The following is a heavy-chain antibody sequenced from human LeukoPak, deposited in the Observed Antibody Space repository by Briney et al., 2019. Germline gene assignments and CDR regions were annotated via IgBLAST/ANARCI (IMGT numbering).Heavy chain of an antibody. CDR3: ATETGNFYFYS. V-gene: IGHV4-59*11. D-gene: IGHD1-7*01. CDR1: GGSISSHY. Sequence: SETLSLTCTVSGGSISSHYWSWIRQPPGKGLEWIGYIYYSGSTNYNPSLKSRVTISVDTSKNQFSLKLSSVTAEDTAVYYCATETGNFYFYSRGQGTLVTVSS. CDR2: IYYSGST. J-gene: IGHJ4*02.